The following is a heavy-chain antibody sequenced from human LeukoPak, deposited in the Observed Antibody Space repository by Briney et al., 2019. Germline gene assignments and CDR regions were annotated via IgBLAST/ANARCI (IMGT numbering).Heavy chain of an antibody. CDR1: GGSISSSSYY. CDR3: ARDRKVRGAAGLPDY. D-gene: IGHD6-13*01. CDR2: IYYSGST. V-gene: IGHV4-39*07. Sequence: SETLSLTCTVSGGSISSSSYYWGWIRQPPGKGLEWIGSIYYSGSTYYNPSLKSRVTISVDTSKNQFSLKLSSVTAADTAVYYCARDRKVRGAAGLPDYWGQGILVTVSS. J-gene: IGHJ4*02.